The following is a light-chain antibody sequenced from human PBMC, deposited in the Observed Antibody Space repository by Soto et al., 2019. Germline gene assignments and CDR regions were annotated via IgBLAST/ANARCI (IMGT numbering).Light chain of an antibody. V-gene: IGKV2-28*01. CDR2: LGS. Sequence: DIVMTQSTLSLPVTPGEPASISCRCSQRLLHSNGYNYLDWYLQKPGQSPQLLIYLGSNRSSGVPDRFSGSGSGTDFTLKISRVEAEHVGVYYCMQALQTPWTFGQGTKVDI. CDR3: MQALQTPWT. J-gene: IGKJ1*01. CDR1: QRLLHSNGYNY.